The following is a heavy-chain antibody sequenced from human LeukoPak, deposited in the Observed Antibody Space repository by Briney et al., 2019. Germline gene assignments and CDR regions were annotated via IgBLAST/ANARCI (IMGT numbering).Heavy chain of an antibody. CDR2: IYPYNGNT. CDR3: AREGDYFGSGSYSKD. Sequence: ASVKVSCKASGYTFNNYAVSWVRQAPGQGLEWMGCIYPYNGNTNYAKNVQGRVTLTTDTATNTAYMELMTLRSDDTAVYYCAREGDYFGSGSYSKDWGEGTLVTVSP. CDR1: GYTFNNYA. D-gene: IGHD3-10*01. V-gene: IGHV1-18*01. J-gene: IGHJ4*02.